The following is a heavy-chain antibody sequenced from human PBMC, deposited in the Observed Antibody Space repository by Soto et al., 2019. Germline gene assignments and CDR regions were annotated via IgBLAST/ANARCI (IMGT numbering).Heavy chain of an antibody. CDR3: TLNHCAGGGCYDRDY. J-gene: IGHJ1*01. CDR1: DESVTSPGNY. Sequence: VQLQESGPGLVKPSQTLSLTCDVSDESVTSPGNYWNWIRQRPDTGLEWIGYISSGGSPFSNPSLKSRVSISLETSKNVISLALRSVTAAETAVYYCTLNHCAGGGCYDRDYWGRGTRVTVSS. V-gene: IGHV4-31*11. D-gene: IGHD2-15*01. CDR2: ISSGGSP.